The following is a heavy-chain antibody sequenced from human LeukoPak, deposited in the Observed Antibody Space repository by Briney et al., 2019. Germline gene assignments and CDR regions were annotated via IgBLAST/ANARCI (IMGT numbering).Heavy chain of an antibody. CDR1: GGSISSSSYY. J-gene: IGHJ4*02. CDR2: IYYSGST. Sequence: PSETLSLTCTVSGGSISSSSYYWGWIRQPPGKGLEWIGTIYYSGSTYYNPSLKSRVTISVDTSKNQFSLQLSSVTAADTAVYYCARTGSSGSFSDYWGQGTLVTVSS. V-gene: IGHV4-39*01. CDR3: ARTGSSGSFSDY. D-gene: IGHD3-10*01.